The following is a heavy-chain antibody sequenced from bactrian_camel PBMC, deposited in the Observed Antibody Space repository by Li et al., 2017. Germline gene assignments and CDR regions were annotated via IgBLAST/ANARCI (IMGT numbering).Heavy chain of an antibody. J-gene: IGHJ6*01. CDR3: AADPAPQCVQFGDTWYGWEDDFGY. V-gene: IGHV3S40*01. D-gene: IGHD5*01. CDR1: GFTFRSYY. CDR2: ISGGGGGTT. Sequence: VQLVESGGGLVHPGGSLRLSSAASGFTFRSYYMSWVRQAPGKGLEWVSDISGGGGGTTYYADSVKDRFTISQDNGKNTLYLQMNSLKHEDTAAYYCAADPAPQCVQFGDTWYGWEDDFGYWGQGTQVTVS.